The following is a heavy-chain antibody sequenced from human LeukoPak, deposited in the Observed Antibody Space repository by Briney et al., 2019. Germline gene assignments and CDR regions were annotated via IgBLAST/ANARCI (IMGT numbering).Heavy chain of an antibody. CDR1: GDSVSSNSVA. D-gene: IGHD1-1*01. CDR3: ARWKGYYMDV. J-gene: IGHJ6*03. CDR2: TYYRSTWNN. V-gene: IGHV6-1*01. Sequence: SQTLSLTCAIFGDSVSSNSVAWYWIRQSPSRGLEWLGRTYYRSTWNNNYADSVKSRIIINPDTSRNQFSLQLNSVTPEDTALYYCARWKGYYMDVWGKGTTVTVSS.